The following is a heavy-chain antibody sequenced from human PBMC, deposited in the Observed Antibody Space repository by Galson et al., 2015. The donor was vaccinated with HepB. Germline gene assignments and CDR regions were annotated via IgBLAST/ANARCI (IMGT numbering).Heavy chain of an antibody. CDR3: ARHVGESGSYGMDV. CDR2: IYYTATT. D-gene: IGHD3-10*01. V-gene: IGHV4-39*01. J-gene: IGHJ6*02. CDR1: GVSTSSSSYY. Sequence: ETLSLTCTVSGVSTSSSSYYWSWLRQPPGRGLEWIGSIYYTATTYYAPSLKSRVTISLDPSKNQFSLLLNSVTAADTAVSYCARHVGESGSYGMDVWGQGNTVTVSS.